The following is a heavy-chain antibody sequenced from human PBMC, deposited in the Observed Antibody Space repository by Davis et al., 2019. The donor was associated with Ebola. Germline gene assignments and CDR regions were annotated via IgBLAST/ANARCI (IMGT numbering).Heavy chain of an antibody. V-gene: IGHV4-34*01. CDR2: INHSGST. J-gene: IGHJ4*02. CDR1: GGSFSGYY. Sequence: SETLSLTCAVYGGSFSGYYWSWIRQPPGKGPEWIGEINHSGSTNYNPSLKSRVTISVDTSKNQFSLKLSSVTAADTAVYYCARRRSYFDYWGQGTLVTVSS. CDR3: ARRRSYFDY.